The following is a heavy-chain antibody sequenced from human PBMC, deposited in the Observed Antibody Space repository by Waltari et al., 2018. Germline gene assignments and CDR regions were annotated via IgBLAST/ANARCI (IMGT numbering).Heavy chain of an antibody. D-gene: IGHD6-6*01. CDR1: GGSISSSNW. CDR3: ARFPRQGSSETY. CDR2: IYHSGST. V-gene: IGHV4-4*02. Sequence: QVQLQESGPGLVKPSGTLSLTCAVSGGSISSSNWWSWVRQLPGKGLEWIGEIYHSGSTNYNPSRKIRVTISVDKSKNQFSLKLSSVTAADTAVYYCARFPRQGSSETYWGQGTLVTVSS. J-gene: IGHJ4*02.